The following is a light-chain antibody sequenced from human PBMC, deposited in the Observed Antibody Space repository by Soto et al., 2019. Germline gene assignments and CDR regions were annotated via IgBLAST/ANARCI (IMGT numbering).Light chain of an antibody. Sequence: EIVLTQSPATLSLSQGERAALNCRASESVRSSYLAWYQQKPGQAPRLLIYGASSRATGIPDRFSGSGSGTEFTLTISSLQSEDFAVYYCQQRSNWPLTFGGGTKVDIK. CDR3: QQRSNWPLT. CDR1: ESVRSSY. CDR2: GAS. J-gene: IGKJ4*01. V-gene: IGKV3D-20*02.